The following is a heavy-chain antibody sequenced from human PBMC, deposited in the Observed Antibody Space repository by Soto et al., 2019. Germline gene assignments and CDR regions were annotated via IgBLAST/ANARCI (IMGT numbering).Heavy chain of an antibody. D-gene: IGHD3-16*02. CDR1: GYSFTTYW. CDR2: IYPGDSDT. J-gene: IGHJ6*02. V-gene: IGHV5-51*01. Sequence: GESLKISCKGSGYSFTTYWIGWVRQMPGKGLEWMGIIYPGDSDTTYSPSFQGQVTISADKSISTAYLQWSSLKASDTAMYYCRASFFYYGMDFGGQGPTDAVS. CDR3: RASFFYYGMDF.